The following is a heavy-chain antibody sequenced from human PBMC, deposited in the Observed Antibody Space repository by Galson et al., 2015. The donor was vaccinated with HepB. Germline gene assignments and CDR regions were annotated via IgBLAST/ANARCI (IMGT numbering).Heavy chain of an antibody. D-gene: IGHD3-3*01. CDR2: LIPVVDVTIK. J-gene: IGHJ5*02. CDR1: GGTFSNYA. Sequence: SVKVSCKASGGTFSNYAVNWVRQAPGQGLEWVGRLIPVVDVTIKNYAQKFQGRLTITTDTSASTVYMELKSLRSEETAVYYCARDGDSSILGVVVDHWAPGWFDPWGQGTLVIVSA. CDR3: ARDGDSSILGVVVDHWAPGWFDP. V-gene: IGHV1-69*04.